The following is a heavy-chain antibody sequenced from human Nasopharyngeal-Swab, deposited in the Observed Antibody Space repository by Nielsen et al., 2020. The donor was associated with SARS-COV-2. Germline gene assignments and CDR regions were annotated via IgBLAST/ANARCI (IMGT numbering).Heavy chain of an antibody. CDR2: INPSGGST. D-gene: IGHD4-17*01. CDR1: GYTFTSYY. V-gene: IGHV1-46*01. J-gene: IGHJ4*02. Sequence: ASVKVYCRASGYTFTSYYMHWVRQAPGQGIEWMGIINPSGGSTRYAQKFQGRVTMTRDTSTSTVYMELSSLRSEDTAVYYCARAEMRTTVTTYWNYWGQGTLVTVSS. CDR3: ARAEMRTTVTTYWNY.